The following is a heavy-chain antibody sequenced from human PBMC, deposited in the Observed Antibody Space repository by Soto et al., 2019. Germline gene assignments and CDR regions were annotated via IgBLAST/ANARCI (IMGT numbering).Heavy chain of an antibody. D-gene: IGHD4-17*01. CDR3: AKVSGDYLDYYYYYMDV. CDR1: GFTFSSYA. V-gene: IGHV3-23*01. Sequence: EVQLLESGGGLVRSEGSLRLSCAAYGFTFSSYAMSWVRQAPGKGQEWVSLISGSGSSTYYADSVRGRFTISRDNFKNTLFLQMNSLRIEDTAVYYCAKVSGDYLDYYYYYMDVWAKGTTVTVSS. CDR2: ISGSGSST. J-gene: IGHJ6*03.